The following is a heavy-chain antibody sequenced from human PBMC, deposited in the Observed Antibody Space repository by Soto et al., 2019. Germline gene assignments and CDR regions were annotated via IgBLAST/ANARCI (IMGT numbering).Heavy chain of an antibody. CDR2: INSDGSST. CDR1: RFTFSSYW. Sequence: GGSLRLSCAASRFTFSSYWMYWVRQAPGKGLVWVSRINSDGSSTRYADSVKGRFSISRDNSKSTLYLQMNTLRAEDTAVYYCATRREGYYYGLDVWGQGTTVTVSS. V-gene: IGHV3-74*01. CDR3: ATRREGYYYGLDV. D-gene: IGHD1-26*01. J-gene: IGHJ6*02.